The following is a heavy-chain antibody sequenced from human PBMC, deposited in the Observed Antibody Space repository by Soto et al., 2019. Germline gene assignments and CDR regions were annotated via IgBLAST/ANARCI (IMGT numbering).Heavy chain of an antibody. D-gene: IGHD3-9*01. J-gene: IGHJ2*01. V-gene: IGHV4-4*07. CDR3: ARDFDVNTALDYWYFDL. CDR1: GGSTSGKY. Sequence: QVHLQESGPGVVKASETLSLTCSLSGGSTSGKYWSWIRQSAGKVLEWIGRIYSSGRTHYNPSLGSRVSMSVAQNSFSLRLTSVTAADTAIYYCARDFDVNTALDYWYFDLWGRGTQVSVSS. CDR2: IYSSGRT.